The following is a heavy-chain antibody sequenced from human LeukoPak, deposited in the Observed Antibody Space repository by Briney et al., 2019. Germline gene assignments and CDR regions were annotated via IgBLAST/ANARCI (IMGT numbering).Heavy chain of an antibody. Sequence: GGSLRLSCAASGFTFGNYGMSWVRQAPGKGLEWVSYISPSGSAIYYADPVKGRFTISRDNAKNSLFLQMNSLRAEDTAVYYCARAIGGDNSYYFMDVWGKGTTVTVS. D-gene: IGHD1-1*01. J-gene: IGHJ6*03. V-gene: IGHV3-48*04. CDR2: ISPSGSAI. CDR3: ARAIGGDNSYYFMDV. CDR1: GFTFGNYG.